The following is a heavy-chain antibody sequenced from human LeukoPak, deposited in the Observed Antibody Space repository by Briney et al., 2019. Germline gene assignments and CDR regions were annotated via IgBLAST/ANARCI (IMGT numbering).Heavy chain of an antibody. CDR1: GVSFSGYH. Sequence: PSETLSLTCAVYGVSFSGYHWSWIRQHPGKGLEWIGYIYYSGSTYYNPSLKSRVTISVDTSKNQFSLKLSSVTAADTAVYYCATYAYCTNGVCYSDAFDIWGQGTMVTVSS. J-gene: IGHJ3*02. CDR2: IYYSGST. V-gene: IGHV4-31*11. D-gene: IGHD2-8*01. CDR3: ATYAYCTNGVCYSDAFDI.